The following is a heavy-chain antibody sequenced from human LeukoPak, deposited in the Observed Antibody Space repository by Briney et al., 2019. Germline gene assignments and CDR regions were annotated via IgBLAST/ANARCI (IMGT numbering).Heavy chain of an antibody. CDR3: TSTEYYDFWSGYDMAWENPVFDY. D-gene: IGHD3-3*01. Sequence: PGGSLRLSCAASGFTFSNAWMSWVRQAPGKGLEWVGRIKSKTDGGTTDYAAPVKGRFTISRDDSKNTLYLQMNSLKTEDTAVYYCTSTEYYDFWSGYDMAWENPVFDYWGQGTLVTVSS. J-gene: IGHJ4*02. V-gene: IGHV3-15*01. CDR2: IKSKTDGGTT. CDR1: GFTFSNAW.